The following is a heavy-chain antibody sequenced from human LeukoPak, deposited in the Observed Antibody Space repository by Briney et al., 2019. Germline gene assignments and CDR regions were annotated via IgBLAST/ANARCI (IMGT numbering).Heavy chain of an antibody. D-gene: IGHD3-10*01. V-gene: IGHV3-7*01. J-gene: IGHJ4*02. CDR1: GFTFSSYW. CDR3: ARWNLLLWFGELSGFDY. Sequence: GGSLRLSCAASGFTFSSYWMSWVRQAPGKGLEWVANIKQDGSEKYYVDSVKGRFTISRDNAKNSLYLQMNSLRAEDTAVYYCARWNLLLWFGELSGFDYWGQGTLVTVSS. CDR2: IKQDGSEK.